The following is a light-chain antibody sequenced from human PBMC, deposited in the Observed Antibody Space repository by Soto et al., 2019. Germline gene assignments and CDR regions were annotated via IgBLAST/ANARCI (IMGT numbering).Light chain of an antibody. CDR1: QSVSSY. V-gene: IGKV3-11*01. CDR3: HKRSNVLT. Sequence: EIVLTQSPATLSLSPGERANLSFRASQSVSSYLAWYQQKHGQAPRLLIYDSSNRATCITARFSGSGSGTDFPLINSVVEPEDFAVYYWHKRSNVLTFGGGNKVEIK. CDR2: DSS. J-gene: IGKJ4*01.